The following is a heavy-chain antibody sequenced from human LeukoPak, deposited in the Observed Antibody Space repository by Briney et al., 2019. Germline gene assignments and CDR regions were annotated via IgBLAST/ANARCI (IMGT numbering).Heavy chain of an antibody. V-gene: IGHV3-53*01. J-gene: IGHJ4*02. Sequence: GGSLRLSCAASGFTVSSNYMSWVRQAPGKGLEWVSVIYSGGSTYYADSVKGRFTISRDNSKNTLYLQMNSLRAEDTAVYYCARELAPPTVTLSYFDYWGQGTLVTVSS. CDR2: IYSGGST. CDR3: ARELAPPTVTLSYFDY. CDR1: GFTVSSNY. D-gene: IGHD4-11*01.